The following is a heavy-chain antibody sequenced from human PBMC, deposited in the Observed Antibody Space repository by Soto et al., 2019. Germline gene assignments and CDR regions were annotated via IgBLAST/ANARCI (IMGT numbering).Heavy chain of an antibody. CDR2: INVANGNT. CDR3: ASEYFDMLTGFYSHDY. J-gene: IGHJ4*02. CDR1: GYTFTDYA. V-gene: IGHV1-3*01. Sequence: VHLVQSGAGVRKPGASVTLSCKTSGYTFTDYAIHWVRQAPGQRPEWMGWINVANGNTKYSPKCQGSVTFTSDTSASTDYMELSSLRSEDTAVYYCASEYFDMLTGFYSHDYWGPGTLVTVSS. D-gene: IGHD3-9*01.